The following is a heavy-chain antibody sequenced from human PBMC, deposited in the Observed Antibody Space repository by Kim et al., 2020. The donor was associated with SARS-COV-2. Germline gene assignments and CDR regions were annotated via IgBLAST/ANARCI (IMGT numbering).Heavy chain of an antibody. J-gene: IGHJ4*02. CDR3: ARGSQWLVSEGRYDY. Sequence: PSIKSRVTISVDTSKNQFSLKLSSVTAADTAVYYCARGSQWLVSEGRYDYWGQGTLVTVSS. D-gene: IGHD6-19*01. V-gene: IGHV4-34*01.